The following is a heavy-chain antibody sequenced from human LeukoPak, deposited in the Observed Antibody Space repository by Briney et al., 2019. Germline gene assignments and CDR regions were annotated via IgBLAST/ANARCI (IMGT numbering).Heavy chain of an antibody. CDR2: IYYSGST. Sequence: SETLSLTCTVSGGSISSYYWSWIRQPPGKGLKWIGYIYYSGSTNYNPSLKSRISISVDTSKNQFSLKLSSVTAADTAVYYCARTRGGVVTRVRNYYYYYMDVWGKGTTVTISS. CDR3: ARTRGGVVTRVRNYYYYYMDV. J-gene: IGHJ6*03. D-gene: IGHD4-23*01. V-gene: IGHV4-59*01. CDR1: GGSISSYY.